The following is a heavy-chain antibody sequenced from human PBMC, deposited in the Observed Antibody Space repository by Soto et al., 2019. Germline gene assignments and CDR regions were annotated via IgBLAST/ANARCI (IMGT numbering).Heavy chain of an antibody. CDR2: IYYSGST. J-gene: IGHJ5*02. V-gene: IGHV4-30-4*08. Sequence: SETLSLTCTFSGVSISSGFYYLSWIRQHPGKGLEWIGYIYYSGSTYYNPSLKSRVTISVDTPKNQFSLKLSSVTAADTAVYYCARGGRSWYWVNWFDPWGQGTLVTVSS. CDR1: GVSISSGFYY. D-gene: IGHD6-13*01. CDR3: ARGGRSWYWVNWFDP.